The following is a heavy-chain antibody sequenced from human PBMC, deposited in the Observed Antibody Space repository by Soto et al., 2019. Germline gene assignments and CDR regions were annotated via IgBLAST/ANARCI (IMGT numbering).Heavy chain of an antibody. V-gene: IGHV5-51*01. D-gene: IGHD3-3*01. CDR2: IYPGDSDT. Sequence: PGESLKISCKGSGYSFTSYWVGWVRQMPGKGLEWMGIIYPGDSDTGYSPSFQGQVTISADKSISTAYLQWSSLKASDTAMYYCARSLNAYYDFWSGPPLYYYYGMDVWGQGTTVTVSS. J-gene: IGHJ6*02. CDR1: GYSFTSYW. CDR3: ARSLNAYYDFWSGPPLYYYYGMDV.